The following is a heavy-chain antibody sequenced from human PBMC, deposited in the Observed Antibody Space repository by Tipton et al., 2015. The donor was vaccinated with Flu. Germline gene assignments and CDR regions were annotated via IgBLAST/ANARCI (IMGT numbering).Heavy chain of an antibody. CDR2: VSRTGST. CDR3: ARLDAFDV. J-gene: IGHJ3*01. Sequence: TLSLTCAVSGDSISSDFYWAWIRQFPGKGLEWIGTVSRTGSTIYNPSLQSRVTISVDTSKNQLSLKLRSVTAADTAVYYCARLDAFDVWGQGTMVTVSS. V-gene: IGHV4-38-2*01. CDR1: GDSISSDFY.